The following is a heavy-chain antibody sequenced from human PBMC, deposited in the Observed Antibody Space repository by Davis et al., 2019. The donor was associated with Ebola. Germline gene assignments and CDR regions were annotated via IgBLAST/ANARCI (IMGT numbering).Heavy chain of an antibody. J-gene: IGHJ4*02. CDR1: EFIFSNYA. D-gene: IGHD2/OR15-2a*01. Sequence: GGSLRLSCAASEFIFSNYAMNWVRQAPGKGLEWVSGISGYGDNTYYADSVEGRFTLSRDNSKNTMYLQMNSLRAEDTAVYYCAKDVRGINRPMDYWGQGTLVTVSS. CDR3: AKDVRGINRPMDY. V-gene: IGHV3-23*01. CDR2: ISGYGDNT.